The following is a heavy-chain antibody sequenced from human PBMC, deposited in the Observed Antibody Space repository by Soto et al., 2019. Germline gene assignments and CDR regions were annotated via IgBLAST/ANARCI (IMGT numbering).Heavy chain of an antibody. CDR1: GGSISSGDYH. CDR2: IYYSAST. V-gene: IGHV4-30-4*01. J-gene: IGHJ6*02. CDR3: ARDSRTPSGGMDV. Sequence: PSETLSLTCTVAGGSISSGDYHWTWIRQFPGKGLEWIGAIYYSASTYYNPSLVSRLTISVDTSKNKFSLKLTSVTAADTAVHYCARDSRTPSGGMDVWGQGTTVPVYS.